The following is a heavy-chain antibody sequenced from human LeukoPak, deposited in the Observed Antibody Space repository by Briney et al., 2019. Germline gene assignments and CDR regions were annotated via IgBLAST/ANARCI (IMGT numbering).Heavy chain of an antibody. Sequence: SETLSLTCTVSGGSISSRSYYWGWFRQPPGKGLEWLGYIYYSGSTKYNPSLESRVTISLDTSKNQFSLKLNSVTAADTALYYCARGGAFYFDLDYWGQGTLVTVSS. J-gene: IGHJ4*02. V-gene: IGHV4-61*05. CDR1: GGSISSRSYY. CDR2: IYYSGST. CDR3: ARGGAFYFDLDY. D-gene: IGHD3-22*01.